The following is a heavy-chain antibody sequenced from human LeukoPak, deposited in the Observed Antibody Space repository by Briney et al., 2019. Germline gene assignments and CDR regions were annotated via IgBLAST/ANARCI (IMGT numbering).Heavy chain of an antibody. V-gene: IGHV1-2*02. CDR1: GYIFSDYY. CDR3: ARGAEAETSPLDF. CDR2: INPKSGAA. D-gene: IGHD6-19*01. J-gene: IGHJ4*02. Sequence: ASVKVSCKASGYIFSDYYMHWVRQAPGQGPEWLGWINPKSGAADYAQQFRGRVTMTKDTSINTDYMEMQRVTSDDTAVYFCARGAEAETSPLDFWGQGTLVIVS.